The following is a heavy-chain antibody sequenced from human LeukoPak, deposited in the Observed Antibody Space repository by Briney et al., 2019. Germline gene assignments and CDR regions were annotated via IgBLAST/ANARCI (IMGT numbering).Heavy chain of an antibody. CDR3: ARGGGYSYYYYYYIDV. V-gene: IGHV3-48*03. CDR1: GFTFSSYE. J-gene: IGHJ6*03. D-gene: IGHD5-18*01. Sequence: GGSLRLSCAASGFTFSSYEMNWVRQAPGKGLEWVSYISSSGSTIYYADSVKGRFTISRDNAKNSLYLQMNSLRAEDTAMYYCARGGGYSYYYYYYIDVWGKGTTVTVSS. CDR2: ISSSGSTI.